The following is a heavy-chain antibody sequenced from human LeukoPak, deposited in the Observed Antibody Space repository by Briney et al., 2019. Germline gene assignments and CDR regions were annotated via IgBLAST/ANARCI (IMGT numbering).Heavy chain of an antibody. V-gene: IGHV1-18*01. CDR2: ISAYNGNT. CDR3: ARDLREVAGTVDAFDI. J-gene: IGHJ3*02. D-gene: IGHD6-19*01. CDR1: GYTFTSYG. Sequence: ASVKVSCKASGYTFTSYGISWVRQAPGQGLEWMGWISAYNGNTNYAQKLQGRVTMTTDTSTSTAYMELRSLRSDDTAVYYCARDLREVAGTVDAFDIWGQGTMVTVSS.